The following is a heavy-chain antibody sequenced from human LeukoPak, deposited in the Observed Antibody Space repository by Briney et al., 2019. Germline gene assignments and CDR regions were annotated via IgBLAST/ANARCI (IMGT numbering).Heavy chain of an antibody. V-gene: IGHV3-53*01. J-gene: IGHJ1*01. CDR3: ATASSGYYSGIFQH. Sequence: PEGSLRLSCAASGFTASSNYMSWVRQAPGKGLEWVSVIYSGGSTYYADSVKGRFTISRDNSKNTLYLQMNNLRAEDTAVYYCATASSGYYSGIFQHWGQGTLVTVSS. CDR1: GFTASSNY. D-gene: IGHD3-22*01. CDR2: IYSGGST.